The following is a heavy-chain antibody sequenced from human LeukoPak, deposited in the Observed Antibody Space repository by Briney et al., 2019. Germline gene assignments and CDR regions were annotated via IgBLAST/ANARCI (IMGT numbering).Heavy chain of an antibody. J-gene: IGHJ5*02. CDR3: ARLLLAGRLLTSSLDP. Sequence: GGSLRLSCTASGFTFSSYAIHWVRQAPGKGLEWVSAVSRSGGTTHYADSAKGRFTISRDNSKTTLSLQLNSLRAEDTAVYYCARLLLAGRLLTSSLDPWGQGTLVTVSS. CDR1: GFTFSSYA. D-gene: IGHD2-2*01. CDR2: VSRSGGTT. V-gene: IGHV3-23*01.